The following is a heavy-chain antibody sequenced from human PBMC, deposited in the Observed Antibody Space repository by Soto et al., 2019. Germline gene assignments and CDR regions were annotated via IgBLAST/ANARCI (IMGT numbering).Heavy chain of an antibody. V-gene: IGHV1-69*13. Sequence: SVKVSCKASGGTFSDYAISWLRQAPGQGLEWMGGLIPIFGTTSYPQKFQGRVTITADDFSRTAYMGLTRLTSEDTAVYFCARSIGSSSFYFDFWGHGTLVTVSS. CDR2: LIPIFGTT. CDR3: ARSIGSSSFYFDF. J-gene: IGHJ4*03. CDR1: GGTFSDYA. D-gene: IGHD6-6*01.